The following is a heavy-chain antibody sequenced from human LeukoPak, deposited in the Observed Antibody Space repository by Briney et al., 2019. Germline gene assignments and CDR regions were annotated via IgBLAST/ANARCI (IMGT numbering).Heavy chain of an antibody. J-gene: IGHJ4*02. CDR2: IYYSGST. CDR3: ARRAFAGNYVHFDY. V-gene: IGHV4-39*01. D-gene: IGHD3-10*01. Sequence: SETLSLTCTVPGGSISSSSYYWGWIRQPPGKGLEWIGSIYYSGSTYYNPSLKSRVTISVDTSKNQFSLKLSSVTAADTAVYFCARRAFAGNYVHFDYWGQGTLVTVSS. CDR1: GGSISSSSYY.